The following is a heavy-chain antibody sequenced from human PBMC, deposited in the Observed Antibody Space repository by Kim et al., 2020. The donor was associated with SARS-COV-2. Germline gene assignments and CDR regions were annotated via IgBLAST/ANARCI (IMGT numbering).Heavy chain of an antibody. J-gene: IGHJ4*01. CDR1: GFTFSSYG. V-gene: IGHV3-30*18. CDR3: AKDHQWLYDYGDYLFDY. CDR2: ISYDGSNK. Sequence: GGSLRLSCAASGFTFSSYGMHWVRQAPGKGLEWVAVISYDGSNKYYADSVKGRFTISRDNSKNTLYLQMNSLRAEDTAVYYCAKDHQWLYDYGDYLFDY. D-gene: IGHD4-17*01.